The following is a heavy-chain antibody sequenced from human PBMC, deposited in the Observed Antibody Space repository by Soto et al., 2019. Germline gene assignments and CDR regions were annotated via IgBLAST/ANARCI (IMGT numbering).Heavy chain of an antibody. D-gene: IGHD6-19*01. CDR2: VSSSGDTT. CDR1: GLTFISEA. CDR3: ANRGVRVAGHFPF. Sequence: EVQLLESGGGLAQPGGSLRLSCAASGLTFISEAMSWVRQAPGKGLEWVSSVSSSGDTTYYAESVKGRFAISRDNSKSTVYLQMNTLRADDTPVYYCANRGVRVAGHFPFWGQGTLVTVSS. J-gene: IGHJ3*01. V-gene: IGHV3-23*01.